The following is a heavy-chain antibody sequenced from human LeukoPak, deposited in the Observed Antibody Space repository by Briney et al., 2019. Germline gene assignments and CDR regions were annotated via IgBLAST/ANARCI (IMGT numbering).Heavy chain of an antibody. V-gene: IGHV1-69*13. J-gene: IGHJ4*02. CDR2: IIPIFGTT. Sequence: SVKVSCKASGGTFSNYAISWVRQAPGQGLEWMGGIIPIFGTTNYAQKFQGRVTITADESTSTAYMEVSSLRSEDTAVYYCARDGRGYYDSSGYRNWGQGTLVTVSS. CDR1: GGTFSNYA. CDR3: ARDGRGYYDSSGYRN. D-gene: IGHD3-22*01.